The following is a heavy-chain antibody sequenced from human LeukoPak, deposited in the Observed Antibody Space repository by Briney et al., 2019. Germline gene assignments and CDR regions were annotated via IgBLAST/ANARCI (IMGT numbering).Heavy chain of an antibody. J-gene: IGHJ4*02. CDR1: GFTVSSNY. D-gene: IGHD2/OR15-2a*01. Sequence: GGSLRLSCAASGFTVSSNYMSWVRQAPGKGLEWVSVIYSGGSTYYADSVKGRFTISRDNSKNTLYLQMNSLRAEDTAVYYCARAPFHLLFLFDHWGQGTLVTVSS. CDR2: IYSGGST. V-gene: IGHV3-66*01. CDR3: ARAPFHLLFLFDH.